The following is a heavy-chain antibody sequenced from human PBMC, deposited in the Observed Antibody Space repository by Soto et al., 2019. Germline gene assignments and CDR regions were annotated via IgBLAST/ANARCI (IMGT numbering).Heavy chain of an antibody. V-gene: IGHV1-69*06. D-gene: IGHD3-22*01. Sequence: QVQLVESGGGVVQPGRSLRLSCAASGFTFSSYAISWVRQAPGQGLEWMGGIIPIFGTANYAQKFQGRVTITADKSTSTAYMELSSLRSEDTAVYYCAREGNYYDSSGYPSYDAFDIWGQGTMVTVSS. CDR1: GFTFSSYA. J-gene: IGHJ3*02. CDR2: IIPIFGTA. CDR3: AREGNYYDSSGYPSYDAFDI.